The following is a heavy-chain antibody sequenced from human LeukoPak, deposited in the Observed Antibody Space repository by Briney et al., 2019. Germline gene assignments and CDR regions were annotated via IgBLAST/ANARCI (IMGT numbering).Heavy chain of an antibody. V-gene: IGHV3-9*01. Sequence: GGSLRLSCAASGFTFDDYAMHWVRQAPGKGLEWVSGISWNSGSIGYADSVKGRFTISRDNAKNSLYLQMNSLRAEDTAVYYCANSNYPYSSGWYFDYWGQGTLVTVSS. CDR1: GFTFDDYA. J-gene: IGHJ4*02. CDR2: ISWNSGSI. D-gene: IGHD6-19*01. CDR3: ANSNYPYSSGWYFDY.